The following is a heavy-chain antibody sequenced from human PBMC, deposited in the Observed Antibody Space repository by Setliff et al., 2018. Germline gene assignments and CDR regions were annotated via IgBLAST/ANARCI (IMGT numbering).Heavy chain of an antibody. CDR1: GHSISSGYY. CDR2: IYNRGST. Sequence: KPSETLSLTCTVSGHSISSGYYWGWIRQSPGKGLEWIGSIYNRGSTYYNPSLKSRVTISVDTSKNHFSLRSLRSEDTAVYYCARTRGLDVWGQGTTVTVSS. CDR3: ARTRGLDV. J-gene: IGHJ6*02. V-gene: IGHV4-38-2*02.